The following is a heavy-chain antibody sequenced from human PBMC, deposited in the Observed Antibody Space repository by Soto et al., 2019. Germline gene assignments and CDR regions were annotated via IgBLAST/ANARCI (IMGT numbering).Heavy chain of an antibody. CDR1: GGSISSSSYY. J-gene: IGHJ4*02. CDR3: ARFGYIVATLIDY. CDR2: IYYSGSA. D-gene: IGHD5-12*01. Sequence: SATLSLTXTVSGGSISSSSYYWGWIRQPPGKGLEWIGSIYYSGSAYYNPSLKSRVTISVDTSKNQFSLKLSSVTAADTAVYYCARFGYIVATLIDYWGQGTLVTVSS. V-gene: IGHV4-39*01.